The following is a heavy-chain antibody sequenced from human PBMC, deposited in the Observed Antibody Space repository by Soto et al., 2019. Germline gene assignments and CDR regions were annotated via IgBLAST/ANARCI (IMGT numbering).Heavy chain of an antibody. CDR2: INQSGVT. Sequence: SETLSLTCAVYDGSLSGYDWSWIRQPPGKRLEWIGEINQSGVTDYNPTLNSRVTMSVDTSKNQFSLKLGSVTAADTAMYYCARNYDDSSGHYRLFDYWGQGTPVTVSS. J-gene: IGHJ4*02. CDR1: DGSLSGYD. V-gene: IGHV4-34*01. CDR3: ARNYDDSSGHYRLFDY. D-gene: IGHD3-22*01.